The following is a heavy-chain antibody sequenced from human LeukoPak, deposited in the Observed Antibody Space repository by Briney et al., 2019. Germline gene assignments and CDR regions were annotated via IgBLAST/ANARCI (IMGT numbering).Heavy chain of an antibody. Sequence: PGGSLRLSCAASGFTFSSYEMNWGRRAPGKGLEWVSYISSSGSTTYYAASVKGRFTISRDNAKNSLYLQMNSLRVEDTAVYYCASQKGRIAVAVDYWGQGTLVTVSS. CDR1: GFTFSSYE. CDR2: ISSSGSTT. V-gene: IGHV3-48*03. CDR3: ASQKGRIAVAVDY. D-gene: IGHD6-19*01. J-gene: IGHJ4*02.